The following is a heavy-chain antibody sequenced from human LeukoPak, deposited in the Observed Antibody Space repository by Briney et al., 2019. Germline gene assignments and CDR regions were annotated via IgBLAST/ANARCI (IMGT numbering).Heavy chain of an antibody. J-gene: IGHJ6*02. D-gene: IGHD6-19*01. Sequence: GGSLRLSCEASGFTFSAYAMTWVRQAPGKGLEWVSSIGSDNKPHYSESVKGRFAISRDNSKSMLFLQLNILSAEDTAVYYWARLIETQLLIPAYYYYGMYVWGQGATFTASS. CDR3: ARLIETQLLIPAYYYYGMYV. CDR1: GFTFSAYA. CDR2: IGSDNKP. V-gene: IGHV3-23*05.